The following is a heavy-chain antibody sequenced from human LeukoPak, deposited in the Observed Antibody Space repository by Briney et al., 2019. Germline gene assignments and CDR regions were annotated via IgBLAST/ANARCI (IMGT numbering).Heavy chain of an antibody. Sequence: SETLSLTCTVSGGSISSYYWSWIRQPPGKGLEWIGYIYYSGSTNYNPSLKSRVTISVDTSKNQFSLKLSSVTAADTAVYYCARGSHYYDSSGYWVYWGQGTLVTVSS. V-gene: IGHV4-59*01. CDR1: GGSISSYY. CDR3: ARGSHYYDSSGYWVY. CDR2: IYYSGST. J-gene: IGHJ4*02. D-gene: IGHD3-22*01.